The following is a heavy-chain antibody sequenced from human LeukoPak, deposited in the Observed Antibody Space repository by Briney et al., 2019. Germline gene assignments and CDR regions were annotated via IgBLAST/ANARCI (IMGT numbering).Heavy chain of an antibody. CDR2: ISGSGSST. D-gene: IGHD6-13*01. V-gene: IGHV3-23*01. CDR3: AKRGFIAGNPTDFDY. CDR1: GFTFSSYG. J-gene: IGHJ4*02. Sequence: GGSLRLSCAASGFTFSSYGMSWVRQAPGKGLEWVSLISGSGSSTYYADSVKGRFTISRDNSKNTLHLQMNSLRAEDTAVYYCAKRGFIAGNPTDFDYWGQGSLVTVSS.